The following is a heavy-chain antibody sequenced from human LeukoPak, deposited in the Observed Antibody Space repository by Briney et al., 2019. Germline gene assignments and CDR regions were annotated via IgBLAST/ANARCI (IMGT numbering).Heavy chain of an antibody. CDR1: GYTFTSYA. D-gene: IGHD1-26*01. Sequence: ASVKVSCKASGYTFTSYAMNWVRQAPGQGLEWMGWINTNTGNPTYAQGFTGRFVFSLDTSDSTAYLQISSLKAEDTAVYYCATEAPTRYSGSYYSLGFGYWGQGTLVTVSS. V-gene: IGHV7-4-1*02. J-gene: IGHJ4*02. CDR3: ATEAPTRYSGSYYSLGFGY. CDR2: INTNTGNP.